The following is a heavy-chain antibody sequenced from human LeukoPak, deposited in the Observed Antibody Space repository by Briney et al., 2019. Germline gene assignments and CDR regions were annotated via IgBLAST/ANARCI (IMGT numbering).Heavy chain of an antibody. J-gene: IGHJ6*02. CDR2: ISDSSTLT. CDR1: GFTFSSFG. Sequence: PGGSLRLSCAASGFTFSSFGMNWVRQAPGKGLEWVSYISDSSTLTYYADSVKGRFTISRDNAKNSLSLQLNSLRDEDTAVYFCAKVIRGGYGVDVWGQGTTVTVSS. D-gene: IGHD3-10*01. CDR3: AKVIRGGYGVDV. V-gene: IGHV3-48*02.